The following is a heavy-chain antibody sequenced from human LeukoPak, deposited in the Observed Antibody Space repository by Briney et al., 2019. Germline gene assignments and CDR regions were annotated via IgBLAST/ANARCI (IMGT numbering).Heavy chain of an antibody. Sequence: GGSLRLSCAASGFIVRSNYMSWVRQAPEKGLDWVSVISGSAHKIRYADSVKGRFTISRDNSENIVYLQMNNLRVEDTAVYYCAGRPTGYSSGYIHWGQGTLVTVSS. CDR3: AGRPTGYSSGYIH. CDR1: GFIVRSNY. CDR2: ISGSAHKI. D-gene: IGHD5-18*01. J-gene: IGHJ4*02. V-gene: IGHV3-53*01.